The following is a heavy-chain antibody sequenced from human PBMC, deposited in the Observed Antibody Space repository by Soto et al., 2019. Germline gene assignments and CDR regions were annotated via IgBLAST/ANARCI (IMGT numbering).Heavy chain of an antibody. CDR1: FRMYS. CDR2: ISSGSAFI. Sequence: EVQVVESGGALVKPGGSLRLSCNCSFRMYSMDWVRQAPGKGVEWVASISSGSAFIKYADSVKGRFTISRDNAKTSVSLQMDILRVEDTAMYYCTRDQGGNYDGCFDHLGRGTLVTVSS. CDR3: TRDQGGNYDGCFDH. J-gene: IGHJ4*02. D-gene: IGHD3-3*01. V-gene: IGHV3-21*01.